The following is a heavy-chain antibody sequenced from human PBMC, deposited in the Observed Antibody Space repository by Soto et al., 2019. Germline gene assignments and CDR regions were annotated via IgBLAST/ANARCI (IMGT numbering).Heavy chain of an antibody. CDR3: ARRGGYSCYDTAPYYYYYMDV. Sequence: EVQLVQSGAEVKKPGESLQISCKGSGYSFTSYWIGWVRQMPGKGLEWMGIIYPGDSDTRYSPSFQGQVTISADKSISTAYLQWSSLKASDTAMYYCARRGGYSCYDTAPYYYYYMDVWGKGTTVTVSS. D-gene: IGHD5-12*01. V-gene: IGHV5-51*03. J-gene: IGHJ6*03. CDR2: IYPGDSDT. CDR1: GYSFTSYW.